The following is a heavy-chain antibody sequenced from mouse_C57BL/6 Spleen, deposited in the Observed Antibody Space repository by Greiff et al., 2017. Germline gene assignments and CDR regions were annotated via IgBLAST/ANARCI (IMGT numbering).Heavy chain of an antibody. V-gene: IGHV1-76*01. CDR2: IYPGRGNT. Sequence: VKLMESGAELVRPGASVKLSCKASGYTFTDYYITWVKPRPGQGLEWIARIYPGRGNTYYNEKFKGKATLTAEKSSSTAYMPLSSLKSEDSTVYFCARRGIESGYYHEVCDVGGTGTTVTVPS. J-gene: IGHJ1*03. CDR1: GYTFTDYY. CDR3: ARRGIESGYYHEVCDV. D-gene: IGHD2-3*01.